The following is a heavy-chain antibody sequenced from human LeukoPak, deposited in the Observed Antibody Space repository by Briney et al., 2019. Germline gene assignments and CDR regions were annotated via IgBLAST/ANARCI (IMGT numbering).Heavy chain of an antibody. V-gene: IGHV1-69*05. D-gene: IGHD3-16*01. Sequence: ASVKVSCKASGGTFSSYAISWVRQAPGQGLEWMGGIIPIFGTANYAQKFQGRVTITTDESTITAYMELSSLRSEDTAVYYCARAYDWTRYYFDYWGQGTLVTVSS. J-gene: IGHJ4*02. CDR2: IIPIFGTA. CDR1: GGTFSSYA. CDR3: ARAYDWTRYYFDY.